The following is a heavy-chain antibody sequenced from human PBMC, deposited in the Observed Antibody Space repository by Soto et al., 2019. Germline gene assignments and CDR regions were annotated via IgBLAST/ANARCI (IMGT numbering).Heavy chain of an antibody. CDR3: ARHHRLVAADTNRWFDA. Sequence: QLQLQASGPGLVKPAETLSLSCTVSGDSISTSSYSWGWIRRPPGKRLEWIGSIYYSGSTYYNPYLKSQATMSVDTTKRRFSLNLSSVTAADTAVYYCARHHRLVAADTNRWFDAWGPGTLVTVSS. J-gene: IGHJ5*01. CDR1: GDSISTSSYS. D-gene: IGHD6-25*01. V-gene: IGHV4-39*01. CDR2: IYYSGST.